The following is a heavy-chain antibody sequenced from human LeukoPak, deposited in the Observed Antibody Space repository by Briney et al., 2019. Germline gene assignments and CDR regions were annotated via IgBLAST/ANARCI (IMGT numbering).Heavy chain of an antibody. J-gene: IGHJ6*02. D-gene: IGHD2-2*01. V-gene: IGHV3-23*01. CDR3: AKNGYCSSTSCYGVGYYYYGMDV. Sequence: GGSLRLSCAASGFTFSSYAMSWVRQAPGKGLEWVSAISGSGGSTYYADSVKGRFTISRDNSKNTLYLQMNSLRAEDTAVYYCAKNGYCSSTSCYGVGYYYYGMDVWGQETTVTVSS. CDR1: GFTFSSYA. CDR2: ISGSGGST.